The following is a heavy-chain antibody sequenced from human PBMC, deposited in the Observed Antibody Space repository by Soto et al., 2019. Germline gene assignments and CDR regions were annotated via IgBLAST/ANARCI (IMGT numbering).Heavy chain of an antibody. V-gene: IGHV1-2*02. CDR3: AREPATAKPEGVDF. Sequence: SVKVSCKASGYTFSDYYIRWVRQAPVQGLEWMGWINPNSGGTKYAPKFQGGVTMTRDTSITTAYMELSRLRSGDTAVYYCAREPATAKPEGVDFWGQGTLVTVSS. D-gene: IGHD1-1*01. CDR2: INPNSGGT. CDR1: GYTFSDYY. J-gene: IGHJ4*02.